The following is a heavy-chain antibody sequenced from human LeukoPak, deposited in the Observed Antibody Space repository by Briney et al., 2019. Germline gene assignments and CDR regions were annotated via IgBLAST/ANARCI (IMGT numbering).Heavy chain of an antibody. Sequence: PGGSLRLSCAAYGFTFSSYAMSWVRQASGKGLEWVSAISGSGGSTYYADSVKGRFTISRDNSKNTLYLQMNSLRAEDTAVYYCAKGGYCSGGSCYSPLYFDYWGQGTLVTVSS. D-gene: IGHD2-15*01. CDR2: ISGSGGST. CDR3: AKGGYCSGGSCYSPLYFDY. CDR1: GFTFSSYA. V-gene: IGHV3-23*01. J-gene: IGHJ4*02.